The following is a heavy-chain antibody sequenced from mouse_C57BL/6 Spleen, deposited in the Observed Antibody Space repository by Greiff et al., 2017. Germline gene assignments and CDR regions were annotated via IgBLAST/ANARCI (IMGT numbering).Heavy chain of an antibody. CDR2: IHPNSGST. Sequence: VQLQQPGAELVKPGASVKLSCTASGYTFTSYWMHWVKQRPGQGLEWIGMIHPNSGSTNYNETFKSKTTLTVDKSSSTAYMQLSSLTSEDSAVYYCARVCDGSAGIAYWGQGTLVTVSA. J-gene: IGHJ3*01. CDR3: ARVCDGSAGIAY. CDR1: GYTFTSYW. V-gene: IGHV1-64*01. D-gene: IGHD2-3*01.